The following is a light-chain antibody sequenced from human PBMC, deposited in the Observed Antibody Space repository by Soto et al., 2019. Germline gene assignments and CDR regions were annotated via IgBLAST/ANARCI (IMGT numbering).Light chain of an antibody. J-gene: IGLJ2*01. CDR2: DVS. CDR1: SSDVGGYDY. CDR3: SSYTSSNTHVI. V-gene: IGLV2-14*03. Sequence: QSVLTQPASVSGPPGQSITISCTGTSSDVGGYDYVSWYQQYPGKAPKLIISDVSDRPSGISNRFSGSKSGNTASLTISGLQAEDEADYYCSSYTSSNTHVIFSGGTKLTVL.